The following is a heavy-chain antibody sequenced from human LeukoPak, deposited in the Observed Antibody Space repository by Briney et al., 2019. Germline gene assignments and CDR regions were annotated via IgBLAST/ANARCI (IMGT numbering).Heavy chain of an antibody. CDR1: GGTFSSYA. CDR2: IIPIFGTA. Sequence: ASVKVSCKASGGTFSSYAISWLRQAPGQGLEWMGGIIPIFGTANYAQKFQGRVTITADKSTSTAYMELSSLRSEDTAVYYCARDNSVRDEAWWFNPWGQGTLVTVSS. V-gene: IGHV1-69*06. J-gene: IGHJ5*02. CDR3: ARDNSVRDEAWWFNP. D-gene: IGHD5-24*01.